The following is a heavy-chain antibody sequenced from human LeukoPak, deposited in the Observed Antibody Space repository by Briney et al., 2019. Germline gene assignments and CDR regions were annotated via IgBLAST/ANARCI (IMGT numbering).Heavy chain of an antibody. CDR3: ARDVGSSWFRDWFDP. V-gene: IGHV1-18*01. CDR2: ISAYNGNT. CDR1: GYTFTSYG. D-gene: IGHD6-13*01. J-gene: IGHJ5*02. Sequence: ASVKVCCKASGYTFTSYGISWVRQAPGQGLVWMGWISAYNGNTNYAQKLQGRVTMTTDTSTSTAYMELRSLRSDDTTVYYCARDVGSSWFRDWFDPWGQGTLVTVSS.